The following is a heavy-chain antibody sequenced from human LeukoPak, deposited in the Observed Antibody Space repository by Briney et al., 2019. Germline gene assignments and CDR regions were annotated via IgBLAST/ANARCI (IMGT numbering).Heavy chain of an antibody. CDR1: GGSFSGYY. Sequence: SETLSLTCAVYGGSFSGYYWSWIRQPAGKGLEWIGRIYTSGSTNYNPSLKSRVTMSVDTSKNQFSLKLSSVTAADTAVYYCARAVDSSSWNWFDPWGQGTLVTVSS. V-gene: IGHV4-59*10. CDR2: IYTSGST. D-gene: IGHD6-13*01. CDR3: ARAVDSSSWNWFDP. J-gene: IGHJ5*02.